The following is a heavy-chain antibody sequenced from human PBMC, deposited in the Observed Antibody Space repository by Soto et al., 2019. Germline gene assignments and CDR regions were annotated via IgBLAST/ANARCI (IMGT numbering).Heavy chain of an antibody. J-gene: IGHJ4*02. CDR2: INGDGSTT. CDR3: ASIPMVRGPTDY. Sequence: ESGGGLVQPGGSLRLSCAASGFTFSTYWMHWVRQAPGKGLEWVSRINGDGSTTQYADSVKGRFTISRDNAKNTLYLQMNTLSADDTAVYYCASIPMVRGPTDYWGQGTLVTVSP. D-gene: IGHD3-10*01. CDR1: GFTFSTYW. V-gene: IGHV3-74*02.